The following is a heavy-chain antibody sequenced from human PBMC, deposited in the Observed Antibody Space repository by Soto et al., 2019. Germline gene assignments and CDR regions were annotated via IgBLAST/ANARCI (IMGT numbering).Heavy chain of an antibody. Sequence: ASVKVSCKASGYTFSNYYMHWLRQAPGQGLEWMGISYPSGGATGYAQKFQGRVTMTRDTSTSTVYMELSSLRSEDTAVYYCTREPPDGYSFDYWGQGTLVTVSS. V-gene: IGHV1-46*03. CDR1: GYTFSNYY. J-gene: IGHJ4*02. D-gene: IGHD2-21*02. CDR2: SYPSGGAT. CDR3: TREPPDGYSFDY.